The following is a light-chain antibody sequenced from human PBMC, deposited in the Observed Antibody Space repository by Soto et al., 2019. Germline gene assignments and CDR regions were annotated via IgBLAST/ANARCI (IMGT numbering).Light chain of an antibody. CDR1: SSEVGGYNY. CDR2: DVS. J-gene: IGLJ1*01. V-gene: IGLV2-14*01. Sequence: QSVLTQPASVSGSPGQSITISCTGTSSEVGGYNYVSWYQQHPGKAPKFMIYDVSNRPSGVSNRFSGSKSGNTASLTISGLQAEDEADYYCSSYTSTSTLYVFGNGTKVTVL. CDR3: SSYTSTSTLYV.